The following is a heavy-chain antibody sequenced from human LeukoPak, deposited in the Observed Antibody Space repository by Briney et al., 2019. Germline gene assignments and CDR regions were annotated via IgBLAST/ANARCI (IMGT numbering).Heavy chain of an antibody. CDR1: GGSFSGYY. D-gene: IGHD3-9*01. V-gene: IGHV4-34*01. Sequence: SETLSLTCAVYGGSFSGYYWTWIRQPPGKGLEWMGEINHGGSTNYNPSLMSRATISVDTSKNQFSLKLNSVTAADTAVFYCARAPYYYILTGYFRRGNYFDYWGQGTLVTVSS. CDR3: ARAPYYYILTGYFRRGNYFDY. J-gene: IGHJ4*02. CDR2: INHGGST.